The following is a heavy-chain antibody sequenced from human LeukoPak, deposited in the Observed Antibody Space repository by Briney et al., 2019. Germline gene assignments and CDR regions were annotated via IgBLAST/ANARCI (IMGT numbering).Heavy chain of an antibody. CDR1: GFTFSSYW. V-gene: IGHV3-7*01. D-gene: IGHD6-6*01. CDR2: IKQDGSEK. J-gene: IGHJ4*02. CDR3: ARRGPLGSSSSYFFDY. Sequence: GGSLRLSCAASGFTFSSYWMSWVRQAPGKGLEWVANIKQDGSEKYYVDSVKGRFTISRDNAKNSLYLQMNSLRAEDTAVYYSARRGPLGSSSSYFFDYWGQGTLVTVSS.